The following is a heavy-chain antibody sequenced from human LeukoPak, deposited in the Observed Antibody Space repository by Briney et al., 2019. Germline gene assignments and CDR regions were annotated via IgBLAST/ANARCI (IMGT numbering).Heavy chain of an antibody. CDR2: TTSSGTTI. CDR3: ARDVRSYY. CDR1: GFTFSSYE. D-gene: IGHD3-10*02. V-gene: IGHV3-48*03. Sequence: GGSLRLSCAASGFTFSSYEMNWVRQAPGKGLEWVSYTTSSGTTIYYADSVKGRFTISRDNAKNSLYLQMNSLRAEDTAVYYCARDVRSYYWGQGTLVTVSS. J-gene: IGHJ4*02.